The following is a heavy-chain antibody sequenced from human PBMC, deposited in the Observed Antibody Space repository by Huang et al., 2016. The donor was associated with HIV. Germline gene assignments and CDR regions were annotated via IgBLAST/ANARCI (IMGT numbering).Heavy chain of an antibody. CDR1: GFTFSNFG. V-gene: IGHV3-30*18. CDR2: ISYDGRND. Sequence: QVQLVESGGGVVQPGRSLRLFFAASGFTFSNFGMNWVRQAPGKGMEWMVVISYDGRNDYYAECVKGRFTKSRENPMDTLYLQMNSLRPDDTAVYYCAKESRWYSDLDNWGQGTLVTVSS. CDR3: AKESRWYSDLDN. D-gene: IGHD2-15*01. J-gene: IGHJ4*02.